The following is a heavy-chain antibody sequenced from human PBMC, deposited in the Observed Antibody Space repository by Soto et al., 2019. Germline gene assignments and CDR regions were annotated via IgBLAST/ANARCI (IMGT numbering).Heavy chain of an antibody. CDR3: ARFYDYIWGSYRYYFDY. D-gene: IGHD3-16*02. Sequence: SETLSLTCTVSGGSISSSSYYWGWIRQPPGKGLEWIGSIYYSGSTYYNPSLKSRVTISVDTSKNQFSLKLSSVTAADTAVYYCARFYDYIWGSYRYYFDYWGQGTLVTVSS. J-gene: IGHJ4*02. CDR2: IYYSGST. CDR1: GGSISSSSYY. V-gene: IGHV4-39*01.